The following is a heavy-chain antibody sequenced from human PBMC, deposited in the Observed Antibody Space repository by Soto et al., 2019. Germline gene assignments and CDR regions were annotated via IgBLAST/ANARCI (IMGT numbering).Heavy chain of an antibody. D-gene: IGHD6-19*01. J-gene: IGHJ4*02. V-gene: IGHV4-30-4*01. Sequence: PSETLSLTCTVSGGAISSGDYYWSWIRQPPGKGLEWIGYIYYSGSTYYNPSLKSRVTISVDTSKNQFSLKLSSVTAADTAVYYCARDRLAVAVFDYWGQGTLVTVSS. CDR1: GGAISSGDYY. CDR3: ARDRLAVAVFDY. CDR2: IYYSGST.